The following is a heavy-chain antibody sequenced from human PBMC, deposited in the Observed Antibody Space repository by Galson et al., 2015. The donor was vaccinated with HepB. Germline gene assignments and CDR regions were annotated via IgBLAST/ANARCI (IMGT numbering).Heavy chain of an antibody. CDR2: IKSKVDGETT. J-gene: IGHJ6*02. Sequence: SLRLSCAASGSSLSNAWMSWVRQAPGKGPEWVGRIKSKVDGETTDYAAPVKGRFTISRDDSTNTLYLQMNSLRTEDTAVYYCTADLPHFNPYSVDIWGQGTTVIVSS. CDR3: TADLPHFNPYSVDI. V-gene: IGHV3-15*01. CDR1: GSSLSNAW. D-gene: IGHD3-3*02.